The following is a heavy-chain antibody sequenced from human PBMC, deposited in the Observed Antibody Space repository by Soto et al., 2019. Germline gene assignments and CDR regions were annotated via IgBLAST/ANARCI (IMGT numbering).Heavy chain of an antibody. CDR1: GGTFSSYA. CDR3: ASCGSSSAYYYYGMDV. V-gene: IGHV1-69*06. J-gene: IGHJ6*02. CDR2: IIPIFGTA. D-gene: IGHD6-6*01. Sequence: SVKVSCKASGGTFSSYAISWVRQAPGQGLEWMGGIIPIFGTANYAQKFQGRVTITADKSTSTAYMELSSLRSEDTAVYYCASCGSSSAYYYYGMDVWGQGTTVTVSS.